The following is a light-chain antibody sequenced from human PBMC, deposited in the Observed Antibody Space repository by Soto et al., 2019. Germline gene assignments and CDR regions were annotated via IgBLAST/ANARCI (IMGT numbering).Light chain of an antibody. CDR3: QQYDHLPRT. J-gene: IGKJ1*01. CDR2: DAS. V-gene: IGKV1-33*01. CDR1: QEISNY. Sequence: DIQMIQSPSSLSASVGDRVTITCQASQEISNYLNWYQQQPGKAPKLLIYDASNLERGVPSRFSGRGSGTDFTFTISSLQPEDVATYYCQQYDHLPRTFGRGTKVEIK.